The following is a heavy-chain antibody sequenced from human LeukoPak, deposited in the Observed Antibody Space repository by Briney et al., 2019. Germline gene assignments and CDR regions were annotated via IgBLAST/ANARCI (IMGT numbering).Heavy chain of an antibody. CDR1: GGSISSGDYY. D-gene: IGHD6-19*01. V-gene: IGHV4-30-4*01. Sequence: SQTLSLTCTVSGGSISSGDYYWSWIRQPPGKGLEWIGYIYYSGSTYYNPSLKSRVTISVDTSKNQFSLKLSSVTAADTAVHYCASNPFYSSGWQIDYWGQGTLVTVSS. J-gene: IGHJ4*02. CDR2: IYYSGST. CDR3: ASNPFYSSGWQIDY.